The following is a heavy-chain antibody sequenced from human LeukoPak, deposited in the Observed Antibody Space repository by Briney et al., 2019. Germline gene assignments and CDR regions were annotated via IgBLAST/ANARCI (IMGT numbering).Heavy chain of an antibody. CDR3: GTAAAPTACDI. CDR2: VYYSGST. J-gene: IGHJ3*02. CDR1: GGSISSFTYY. V-gene: IGHV4-39*01. Sequence: PPETLSVTCTVSGGSISSFTYYWGWIRQPPGKGLEWIGSVYYSGSTYYNPSLKSRVTISVDTSKSHFSLKLTSVTAADTAVYYCGTAAAPTACDIWGQGKMVSVSS. D-gene: IGHD2-2*01.